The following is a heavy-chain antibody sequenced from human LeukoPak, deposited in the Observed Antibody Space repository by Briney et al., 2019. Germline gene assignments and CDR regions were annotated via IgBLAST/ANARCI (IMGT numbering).Heavy chain of an antibody. D-gene: IGHD4-17*01. CDR3: AKRRSYGDYGGFDY. CDR1: GFTFSSYA. CDR2: ISGSGGST. Sequence: HSGGSLRLSCAASGFTFSSYAMSWVRQAPGKGLEWVSAISGSGGSTYYADSVEGRFTISRDNSKNTLYLQMNSLRAEDTAVYYCAKRRSYGDYGGFDYWGQGTLVTVSS. J-gene: IGHJ4*02. V-gene: IGHV3-23*01.